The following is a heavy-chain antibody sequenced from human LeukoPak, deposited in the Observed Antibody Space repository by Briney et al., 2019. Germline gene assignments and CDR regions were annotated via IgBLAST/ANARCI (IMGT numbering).Heavy chain of an antibody. V-gene: IGHV3-53*01. CDR1: GFTVSSNY. Sequence: GWSLRLSCAVSGFTVSSNYMSLVRQAPGKGLEWVSVIYSGGSTYYADSVKGRFTISRDNSKNTLYLQMNSLRAEDTAVYYCALNYYGPGSHDYWGQGTLVTVSS. CDR3: ALNYYGPGSHDY. J-gene: IGHJ4*02. CDR2: IYSGGST. D-gene: IGHD3-10*01.